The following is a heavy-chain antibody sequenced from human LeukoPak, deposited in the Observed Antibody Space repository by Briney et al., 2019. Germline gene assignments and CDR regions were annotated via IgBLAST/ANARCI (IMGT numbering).Heavy chain of an antibody. CDR2: ISYDGSNK. D-gene: IGHD2-8*02. V-gene: IGHV3-30*18. J-gene: IGHJ6*02. CDR1: GFTFSSYA. Sequence: GGSLRLSCAASGFTFSSYAMSWVRQAPGKGLEWVAVISYDGSNKYYADSVKGRFTISRDNSKNTLYLQMNSLRAEDTAVYYCAKEVVYDYYYYGMDVWGQGTTVTVSS. CDR3: AKEVVYDYYYYGMDV.